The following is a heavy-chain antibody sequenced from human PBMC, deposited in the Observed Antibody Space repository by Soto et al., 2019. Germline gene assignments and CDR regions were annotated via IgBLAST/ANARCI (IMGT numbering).Heavy chain of an antibody. CDR1: GYTFTMYA. J-gene: IGHJ4*02. V-gene: IGHV1-3*01. CDR2: INAGNGNT. D-gene: IGHD3-16*01. Sequence: ASVKVSCKASGYTFTMYAIHWVRQAPGQRLEWMGWINAGNGNTKFSQKFQDRVTITRDTSARTAYMELSSLRSEDTAIYYCARGGGTREADYWGPGTLVTVSS. CDR3: ARGGGTREADY.